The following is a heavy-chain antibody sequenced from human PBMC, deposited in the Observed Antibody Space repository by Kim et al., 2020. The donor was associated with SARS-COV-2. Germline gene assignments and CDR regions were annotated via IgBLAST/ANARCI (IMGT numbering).Heavy chain of an antibody. D-gene: IGHD3-10*01. CDR1: GYTFTSYT. Sequence: ASVKVSCKASGYTFTSYTMNWVRQAPGQGLEWMGWINTNTGNPTYAQGFTGRFVFSLDTSFSTAYLQISSLKAEDTAVYYCARDFSYYYGSGSYYWGQGTLFTVSS. V-gene: IGHV7-4-1*02. CDR3: ARDFSYYYGSGSYY. J-gene: IGHJ4*02. CDR2: INTNTGNP.